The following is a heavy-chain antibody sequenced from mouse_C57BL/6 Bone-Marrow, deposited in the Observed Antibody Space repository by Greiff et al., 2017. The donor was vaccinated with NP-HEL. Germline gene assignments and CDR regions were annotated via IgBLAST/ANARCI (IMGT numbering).Heavy chain of an antibody. J-gene: IGHJ3*01. CDR3: AGYYGSSYKAWFAY. CDR2: ISYDGSN. V-gene: IGHV3-6*01. D-gene: IGHD1-1*01. Sequence: DVKLQESGPGLVKPSQSLSLTCSVTGYSITSGYYWNWIRQFPGNKLEWMGYISYDGSNNYNPSLKNRISITRDTSKNQFFLKLNSVTTEDTATYYCAGYYGSSYKAWFAYWGQGTLVTVSA. CDR1: GYSITSGYY.